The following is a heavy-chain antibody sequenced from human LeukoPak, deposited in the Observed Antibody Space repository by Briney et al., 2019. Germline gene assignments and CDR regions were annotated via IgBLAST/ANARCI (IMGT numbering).Heavy chain of an antibody. J-gene: IGHJ4*02. CDR3: AKGRGIGDRRFFDY. D-gene: IGHD3-16*01. CDR2: ISGLGGST. CDR1: GNTLSSYG. Sequence: PGGSLRLSCAASGNTLSSYGMHWVRQSPGKGLEWVAGISGLGGSTSYADSVKGRFTISRDNSKNTLYLQMHSLRVEDTAVYYCAKGRGIGDRRFFDYWGQGTLVTVSS. V-gene: IGHV3-23*01.